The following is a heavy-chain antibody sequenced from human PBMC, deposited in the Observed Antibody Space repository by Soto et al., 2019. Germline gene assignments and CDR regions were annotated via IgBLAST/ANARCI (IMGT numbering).Heavy chain of an antibody. V-gene: IGHV4-30-4*01. Sequence: SETLSLTCTVSGGSISSGDYYWSWIRQPPGKGLEWIGYIYYSGGTYYNPSLKSRVTISVDTSKNQFSLKLSSVTAADTAVYYCARDVAAIPRKPGWFDPWGQGTLVTVSS. CDR1: GGSISSGDYY. D-gene: IGHD6-13*01. CDR2: IYYSGGT. CDR3: ARDVAAIPRKPGWFDP. J-gene: IGHJ5*02.